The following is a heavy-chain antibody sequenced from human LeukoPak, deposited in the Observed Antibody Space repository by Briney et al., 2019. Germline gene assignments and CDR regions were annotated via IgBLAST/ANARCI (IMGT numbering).Heavy chain of an antibody. CDR1: GGSISSSSYY. D-gene: IGHD2-15*01. Sequence: PSETLSLTCTVSGGSISSSSYYWGWIRQPPGKGLEWIGSIYYSGSTYYNPSLKSRVTISVDTSKNQFSLKLSSVTAADTAVYYCARQTNDVAWATDYWGQGTLVTVSS. CDR3: ARQTNDVAWATDY. J-gene: IGHJ4*02. CDR2: IYYSGST. V-gene: IGHV4-39*01.